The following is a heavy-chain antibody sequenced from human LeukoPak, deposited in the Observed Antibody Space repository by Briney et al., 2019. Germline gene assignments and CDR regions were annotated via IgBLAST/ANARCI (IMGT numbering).Heavy chain of an antibody. D-gene: IGHD6-13*01. J-gene: IGHJ1*01. CDR2: IRYDGSNK. Sequence: GGSLRLSCAASGFTFSSYGMHWVRQAPGKGLEWVAFIRYDGSNKYYADSVKGRFTISRDNSKNTLYLQMNSLRAEDTAVYYCARDGGIAAAGRAEYFQHWGQGTLVTVSS. V-gene: IGHV3-30*02. CDR1: GFTFSSYG. CDR3: ARDGGIAAAGRAEYFQH.